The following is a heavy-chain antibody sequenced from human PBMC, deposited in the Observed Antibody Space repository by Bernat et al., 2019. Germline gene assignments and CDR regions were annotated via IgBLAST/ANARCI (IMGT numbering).Heavy chain of an antibody. CDR1: GFTFSSYW. Sequence: EVQLVESGGGLVQPGGSLRLSCAASGFTFSSYWMSWVRQAPGKGLEWVANIKQDGSEKYYVDSVKGRFTISRDNAKNSLYLQMNSLRAEDTAVYYCARDPGITIFGVPWGDAFDIWGQGTTVTVSS. CDR2: IKQDGSEK. CDR3: ARDPGITIFGVPWGDAFDI. D-gene: IGHD3-3*01. V-gene: IGHV3-7*03. J-gene: IGHJ3*02.